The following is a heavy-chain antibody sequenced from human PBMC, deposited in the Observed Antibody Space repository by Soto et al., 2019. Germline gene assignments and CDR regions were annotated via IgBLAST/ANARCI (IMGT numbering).Heavy chain of an antibody. D-gene: IGHD2-2*01. V-gene: IGHV1-58*01. Sequence: ASVKVSCKASGFTFTSSAVQWVRQARGQRLEWIGWIVVGSGNTNYAQKFQERVTITRDMSTSTAYMELSSLRSEDTAVYYCAAEGYCSSTSCPRDAFDIWGQGTMVTVSS. CDR1: GFTFTSSA. CDR3: AAEGYCSSTSCPRDAFDI. CDR2: IVVGSGNT. J-gene: IGHJ3*02.